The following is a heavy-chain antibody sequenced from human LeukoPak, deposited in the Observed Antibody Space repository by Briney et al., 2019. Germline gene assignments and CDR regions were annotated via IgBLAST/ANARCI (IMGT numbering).Heavy chain of an antibody. Sequence: GGSLRLSCSASGFTFSSYAMHWVRQAPGKGLEYVAAISSKGDYTHYANSVKGRFTISRDNSKNTLYLEMGSLRAEDMAVYYCARPSSSGWYAPFFWGQGTLVTVSS. CDR2: ISSKGDYT. J-gene: IGHJ4*02. CDR1: GFTFSSYA. CDR3: ARPSSSGWYAPFF. V-gene: IGHV3-64*01. D-gene: IGHD6-19*01.